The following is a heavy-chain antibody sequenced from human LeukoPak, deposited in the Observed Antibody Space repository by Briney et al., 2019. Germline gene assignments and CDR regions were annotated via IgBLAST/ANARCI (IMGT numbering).Heavy chain of an antibody. J-gene: IGHJ6*02. D-gene: IGHD3-10*01. CDR1: GYTFTSYY. CDR2: ISAYNGNT. CDR3: ARCLWFGEFYNLPYYYYYYGMDV. Sequence: ASVKVSCKASGYTFTSYYMHWVRQAPGQGLEWMGWISAYNGNTNYAQKLQGRVTMTTDTSTSTAYMELRSLRSDDTAVYYCARCLWFGEFYNLPYYYYYYGMDVWGQGTTVTVSS. V-gene: IGHV1-18*04.